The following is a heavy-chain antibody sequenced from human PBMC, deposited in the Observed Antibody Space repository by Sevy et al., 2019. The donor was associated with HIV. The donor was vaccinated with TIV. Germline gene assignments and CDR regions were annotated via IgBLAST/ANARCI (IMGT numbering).Heavy chain of an antibody. CDR1: GFTFSSYG. D-gene: IGHD3-3*01. CDR3: ARAYYDFWTANYGMDV. J-gene: IGHJ6*02. V-gene: IGHV3-48*02. Sequence: GESLKISCAASGFTFSSYGMNWVRQAPGKGLEWVSYISSSSSTIYYADSVKGRFTISRDNAKNSLYLQMNSLRDEDTAVYYCARAYYDFWTANYGMDVWGQGTTVTVSS. CDR2: ISSSSSTI.